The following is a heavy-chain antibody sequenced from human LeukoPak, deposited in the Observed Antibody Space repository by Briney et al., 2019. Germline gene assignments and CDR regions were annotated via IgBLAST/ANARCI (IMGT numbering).Heavy chain of an antibody. CDR1: GFTFSGYA. Sequence: PGASLRLSCAASGFTFSGYAMHWVRQAPGKGLEWVAVASYDGINKYYADSVKGRFTISRDNSKNTLFLQLNSLRTEDTAVYHCATGSLGYCDSTSCFTQFDFWGQGTLVTVSS. J-gene: IGHJ4*02. CDR3: ATGSLGYCDSTSCFTQFDF. V-gene: IGHV3-30*04. D-gene: IGHD2-2*02. CDR2: ASYDGINK.